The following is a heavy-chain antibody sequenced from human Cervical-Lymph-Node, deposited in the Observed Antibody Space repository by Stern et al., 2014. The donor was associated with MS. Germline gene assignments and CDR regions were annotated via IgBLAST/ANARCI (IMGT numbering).Heavy chain of an antibody. D-gene: IGHD3/OR15-3a*01. J-gene: IGHJ4*02. Sequence: QLVQSGAEVKKPGASVKVSCKASGYTFTSHYMHWVRQAPGQGLKRVGIINPSGDSASYAQKFQGRVTMTRDTSTSTVYMELSSLRSEDTAVYYCASGTGSKRPTGNYWGQGTLVTVSS. CDR1: GYTFTSHY. V-gene: IGHV1-46*01. CDR3: ASGTGSKRPTGNY. CDR2: INPSGDSA.